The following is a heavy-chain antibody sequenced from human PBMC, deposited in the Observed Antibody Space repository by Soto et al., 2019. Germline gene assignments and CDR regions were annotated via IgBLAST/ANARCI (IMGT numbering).Heavy chain of an antibody. J-gene: IGHJ4*02. CDR2: ISASGGST. CDR1: GFTFSSYA. D-gene: IGHD3-10*01. CDR3: ERDTSNGSADY. V-gene: IGHV3-23*01. Sequence: GGSLRLSCAASGFTFSSYAMNWVRQAPVKGLEWVSTISASGGSTYYTDSVKGRFTISRDNSKNTLSLQMNSLRAEDTAIYYCERDTSNGSADYWGQGTLVTVSS.